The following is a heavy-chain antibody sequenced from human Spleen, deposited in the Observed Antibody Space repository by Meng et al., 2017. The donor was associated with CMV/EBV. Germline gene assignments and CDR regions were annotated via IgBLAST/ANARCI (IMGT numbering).Heavy chain of an antibody. CDR2: ISSSSSYI. J-gene: IGHJ4*02. Sequence: GGSLRLSCAASGFTFSSYSMNWVRQAPGKGLERVSSISSSSSYIYYADSVKGRFTISRDNAKNSLYLQMNSLRAEDTAVYYCARSPSYSGSYSPDKYFDYWGQGTLVTVSS. D-gene: IGHD1-26*01. CDR3: ARSPSYSGSYSPDKYFDY. V-gene: IGHV3-21*01. CDR1: GFTFSSYS.